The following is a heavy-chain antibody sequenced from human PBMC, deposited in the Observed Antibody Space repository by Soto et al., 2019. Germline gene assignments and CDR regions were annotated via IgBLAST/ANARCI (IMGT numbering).Heavy chain of an antibody. D-gene: IGHD3-10*01. CDR1: GGSISSSSYY. CDR3: ARVGYYGSGSYYLSPFDP. V-gene: IGHV4-39*07. CDR2: IFYSGST. J-gene: IGHJ5*02. Sequence: SETLSLPCTVAGGSISSSSYYWGWIRQPPGKGLEWIGSIFYSGSTYYNPSLKSRVTISVDTSKNQFSLKLSSVTAADTAVYYCARVGYYGSGSYYLSPFDPWGQGTLVTVSS.